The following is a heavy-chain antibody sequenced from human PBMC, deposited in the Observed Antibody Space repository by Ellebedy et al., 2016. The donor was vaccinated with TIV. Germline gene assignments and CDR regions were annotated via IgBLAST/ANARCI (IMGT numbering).Heavy chain of an antibody. Sequence: GESLKISCAASGFTFSSYAMSWVRQAPATGLAWFSSISGSGGSTYFPDSVKGRFIISRDNSKNTLYLQMDSLRAEDTAVYYCAKGYTSSWYWDYWGQGTLVTVSS. V-gene: IGHV3-23*01. CDR3: AKGYTSSWYWDY. D-gene: IGHD6-13*01. J-gene: IGHJ4*02. CDR1: GFTFSSYA. CDR2: ISGSGGST.